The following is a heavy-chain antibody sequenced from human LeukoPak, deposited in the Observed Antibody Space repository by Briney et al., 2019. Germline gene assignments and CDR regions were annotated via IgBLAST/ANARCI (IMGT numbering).Heavy chain of an antibody. J-gene: IGHJ4*02. D-gene: IGHD6-6*01. V-gene: IGHV3-7*01. CDR1: GFTFSSYW. CDR2: VKHDGSEK. CDR3: AKDSHSSSSEFAY. Sequence: GGSLRLSCAASGFTFSSYWMSWVRQAPGKGLEWVANVKHDGSEKNYVDSVKGRFTISRDNAKNSLYLQMTSLRAEDAAVYYCAKDSHSSSSEFAYWGQGTLVTVSS.